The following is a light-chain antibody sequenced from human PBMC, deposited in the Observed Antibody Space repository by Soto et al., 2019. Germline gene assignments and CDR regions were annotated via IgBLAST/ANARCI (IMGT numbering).Light chain of an antibody. CDR1: SSNIGRDF. CDR2: SDN. J-gene: IGLJ2*01. Sequence: QSVLTQPPSASGTPGQRVTISCSGSSSNIGRDFVYWYQQVPGTAPKPLIYSDNQRYSGVPDRFSGSKSGTSASLTISRLRSEDEADYYCASWDDNLSGVVFGGGTKVTVL. V-gene: IGLV1-47*02. CDR3: ASWDDNLSGVV.